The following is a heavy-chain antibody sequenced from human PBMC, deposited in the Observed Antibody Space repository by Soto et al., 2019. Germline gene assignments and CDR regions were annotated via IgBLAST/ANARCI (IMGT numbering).Heavy chain of an antibody. CDR2: ISTYNGNT. Sequence: QVQLVQSGAEVKKPGASVKVSCKASGYTFTSYGISWVRQAPGQGPEWMGRISTYNGNTNYVQKLHGRVTMTTDTSTNTAYMELRSLRYDDTAVYYCARDPGYSTTWHQAFDIWGQGTMVTVSS. D-gene: IGHD6-13*01. CDR1: GYTFTSYG. J-gene: IGHJ3*02. V-gene: IGHV1-18*01. CDR3: ARDPGYSTTWHQAFDI.